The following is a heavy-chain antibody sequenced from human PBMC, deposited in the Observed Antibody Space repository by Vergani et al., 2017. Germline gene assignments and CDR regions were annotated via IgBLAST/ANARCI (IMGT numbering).Heavy chain of an antibody. Sequence: QLQLQESGPGLVKPSETLSLTCTVSGGSISSSSYYWGWIRQPPGKGLEWIGEINHSGSTNYNPSLKSRVTISVDTSKNQFSLKLSSVTAADTAVYYCARGRISINDFWSGPRLLNWFDPWGQGTLVTVSS. J-gene: IGHJ5*02. CDR1: GGSISSSSYY. D-gene: IGHD3-3*01. CDR2: INHSGST. CDR3: ARGRISINDFWSGPRLLNWFDP. V-gene: IGHV4-39*07.